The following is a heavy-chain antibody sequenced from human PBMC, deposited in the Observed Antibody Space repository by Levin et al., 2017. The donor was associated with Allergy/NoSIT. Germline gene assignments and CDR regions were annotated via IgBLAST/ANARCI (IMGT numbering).Heavy chain of an antibody. D-gene: IGHD3-10*01. J-gene: IGHJ4*02. CDR1: GGSISSGDYY. CDR3: ARVYWRFGELYFDY. V-gene: IGHV4-30-4*01. CDR2: IYYSGST. Sequence: SQTLSLTCTVSGGSISSGDYYWSWIRQPPGKGLEWIGYIYYSGSTYYNPSLKSRVTISVDTSKNQFSLKLSSVTAADTAVYYCARVYWRFGELYFDYWGQGTLVTVSS.